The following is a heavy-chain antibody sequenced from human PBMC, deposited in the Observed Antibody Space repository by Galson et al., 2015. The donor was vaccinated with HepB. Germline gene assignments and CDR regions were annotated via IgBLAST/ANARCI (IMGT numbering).Heavy chain of an antibody. V-gene: IGHV3-43*01. CDR1: GFTFDNYT. J-gene: IGHJ4*02. CDR2: ISWDGVTT. Sequence: SLRLSCAASGFTFDNYTMHWVRQPPGKGLEWVSLISWDGVTTYYADSVKGRFTISRDNSKNSLYLQMNSLSTEDTALYHCAKDMGGYSGLDYWGQGTLVTVSS. CDR3: AKDMGGYSGLDY. D-gene: IGHD5-12*01.